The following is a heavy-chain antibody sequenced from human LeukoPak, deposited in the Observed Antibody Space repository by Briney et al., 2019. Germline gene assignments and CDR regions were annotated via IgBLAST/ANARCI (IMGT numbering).Heavy chain of an antibody. Sequence: SQTLSLTCAISGDSVSNNKAAWNWIRQSPSRGLEWLGRTCYRSKWYNNYAVSVESRITINPDTSRNQFSLQLNSVTPEDTAVYYCAAEGGSGRLNWGQGTLVTVSS. V-gene: IGHV6-1*01. CDR2: TCYRSKWYN. CDR1: GDSVSNNKAA. CDR3: AAEGGSGRLN. D-gene: IGHD3-10*01. J-gene: IGHJ4*02.